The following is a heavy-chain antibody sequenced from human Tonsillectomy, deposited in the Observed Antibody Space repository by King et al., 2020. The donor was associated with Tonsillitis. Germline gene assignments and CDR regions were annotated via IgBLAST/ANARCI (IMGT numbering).Heavy chain of an antibody. J-gene: IGHJ4*02. CDR3: AKSPGGFDY. V-gene: IGHV3-23*03. Sequence: VQLVESGGGLVQPGGSLRLSCAASGFTFSSYAMSWVRQAPGKGLEWVSVIYSGGSSTYYADSVKGRFTISRDNSKNTLYLQMNSLRAEDTAVYYCAKSPGGFDYWGQGTLVTVSS. CDR1: GFTFSSYA. CDR2: IYSGGSST. D-gene: IGHD3-10*01.